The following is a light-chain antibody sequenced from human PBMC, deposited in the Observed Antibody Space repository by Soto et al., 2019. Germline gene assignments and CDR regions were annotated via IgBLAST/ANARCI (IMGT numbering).Light chain of an antibody. J-gene: IGLJ1*01. Sequence: QSALTQPASVSGSPGQSITISCTGTSSDIGRYNFVSWYQQHPGKAPKLLVYEVTNRPSGVSNRFSGSKSGNTASLTIFGLQTEDEADYYCNSYTSVTTFVVFGTGTKLTVL. CDR2: EVT. CDR1: SSDIGRYNF. V-gene: IGLV2-14*01. CDR3: NSYTSVTTFVV.